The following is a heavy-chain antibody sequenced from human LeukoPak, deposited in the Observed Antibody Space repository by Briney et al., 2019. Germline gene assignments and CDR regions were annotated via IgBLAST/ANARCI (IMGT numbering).Heavy chain of an antibody. CDR3: ARQKEDVAATGTSYYYYYGMDV. Sequence: PGESLKISCKGSGYSFTSYWIGWVRQMPGKGLEWMGIIYPGDSDTRYSPSFQGQVTISADKSISTAYLQWSSLKASDTAMYYCARQKEDVAATGTSYYYYYGMDVWGQGTTVTVSS. D-gene: IGHD6-13*01. V-gene: IGHV5-51*01. CDR2: IYPGDSDT. J-gene: IGHJ6*02. CDR1: GYSFTSYW.